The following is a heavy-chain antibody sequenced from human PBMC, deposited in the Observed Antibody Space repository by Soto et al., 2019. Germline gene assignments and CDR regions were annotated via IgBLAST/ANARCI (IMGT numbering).Heavy chain of an antibody. CDR2: IIPIFGTA. Sequence: SVKVSCKASGGTFSSYAISWVRQAPGQGLEWMGGIIPIFGTANYAQKFQGRVTITADKSTSTAYMELSSLRSEDTAVYYCARDGKYCGGDCFLSWFDPWGQGTLVTVSS. CDR3: ARDGKYCGGDCFLSWFDP. D-gene: IGHD2-21*02. V-gene: IGHV1-69*06. J-gene: IGHJ5*02. CDR1: GGTFSSYA.